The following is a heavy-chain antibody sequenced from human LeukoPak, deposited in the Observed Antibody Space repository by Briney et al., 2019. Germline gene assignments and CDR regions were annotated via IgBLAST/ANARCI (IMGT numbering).Heavy chain of an antibody. CDR3: AREQGGGLSGNLGGLFASYYTYYYMDV. CDR2: INPTDGAT. V-gene: IGHV1-46*01. D-gene: IGHD1-26*01. Sequence: GASVKVSCKASGYTFTKYYIHWVRQAPGQGLEWMGMINPTDGATTYAQRFQGRVTMTRDMSTTTVYMDLRSLRSEDTAVFFCAREQGGGLSGNLGGLFASYYTYYYMDVWGRGTTVTV. CDR1: GYTFTKYY. J-gene: IGHJ6*03.